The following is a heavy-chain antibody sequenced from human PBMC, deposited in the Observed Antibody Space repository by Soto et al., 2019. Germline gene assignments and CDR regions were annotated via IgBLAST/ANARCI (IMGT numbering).Heavy chain of an antibody. Sequence: SQTLSLTCAISGDSVSSNSAAWNWIRQSPSRGLEWLGRTYYRSKWYNDYAVSVKSRITINPDTSKNQFSLQLNSVTPEDTAVYYCARDTSIAARSPLHNCFDPWGQGTLVTVSS. V-gene: IGHV6-1*01. CDR2: TYYRSKWYN. CDR1: GDSVSSNSAA. D-gene: IGHD6-6*01. J-gene: IGHJ5*02. CDR3: ARDTSIAARSPLHNCFDP.